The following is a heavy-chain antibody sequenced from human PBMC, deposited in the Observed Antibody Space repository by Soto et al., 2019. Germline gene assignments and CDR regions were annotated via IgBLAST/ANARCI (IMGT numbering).Heavy chain of an antibody. V-gene: IGHV5-51*01. J-gene: IGHJ3*02. Sequence: GESLKISCKGSGYSFTIYWIGWVRQMPGKGLEWMGIIYPGDSDTRYSPSFQGQVTISADKSISTAYLQWSSLKASDTAMYYCARQLPATEDAFDIWGQGTMVTVSS. CDR3: ARQLPATEDAFDI. CDR1: GYSFTIYW. CDR2: IYPGDSDT. D-gene: IGHD2-2*01.